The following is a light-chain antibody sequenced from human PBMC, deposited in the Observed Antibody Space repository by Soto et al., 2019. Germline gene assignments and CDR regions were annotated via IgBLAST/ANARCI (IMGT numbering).Light chain of an antibody. CDR2: GNS. J-gene: IGLJ1*01. V-gene: IGLV1-40*01. CDR3: QSYDSSLSGSDV. CDR1: RSNIGAGYD. Sequence: QSVLTQPPSVSGAPGQRVTISCTGSRSNIGAGYDVHWYQQVPGTAPKILIYGNSNRPSGVPDRFSGSKSGTSASLAITGLQAEDEADYYCQSYDSSLSGSDVFGTGTKLTVL.